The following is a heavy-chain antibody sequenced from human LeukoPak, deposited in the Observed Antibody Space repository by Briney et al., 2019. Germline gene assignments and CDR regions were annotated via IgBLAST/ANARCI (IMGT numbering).Heavy chain of an antibody. Sequence: GGSLRLSCVASGITFSYAWMTWVRQAPGKGLEWVGLIKSNIDGGTTDYAAPVKGRFTISRDDSKNTVYLQMNSLRAEDTAIYYCAKVHGSGNYRFDFWGQGTLVTVSS. V-gene: IGHV3-15*05. CDR2: IKSNIDGGTT. CDR3: AKVHGSGNYRFDF. D-gene: IGHD3-10*01. J-gene: IGHJ4*02. CDR1: GITFSYAW.